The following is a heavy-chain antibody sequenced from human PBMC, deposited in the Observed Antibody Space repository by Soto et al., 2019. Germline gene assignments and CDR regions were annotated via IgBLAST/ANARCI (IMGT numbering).Heavy chain of an antibody. D-gene: IGHD3-9*01. J-gene: IGHJ6*03. CDR3: ARGMQYHILTGYYQLSFCYFVDV. CDR1: GFTFSSYS. CDR2: ISSISNTT. Sequence: EVQLVGSGGGLVQPGGSLRLSCTASGFTFSSYSMNWVRQAPGKGLEWVSHISSISNTTYYADSVKGRFTISRDNAKKSLCLQMNRLRVEDPAVYYCARGMQYHILTGYYQLSFCYFVDVWGKGNRVTVSS. V-gene: IGHV3-48*01.